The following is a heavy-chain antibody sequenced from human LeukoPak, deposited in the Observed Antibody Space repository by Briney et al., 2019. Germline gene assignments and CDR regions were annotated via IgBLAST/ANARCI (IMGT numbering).Heavy chain of an antibody. Sequence: PGRSLRLSCAASGFTFSSYAMSWVRQAPGKGLEWVSAISGSGGSTYYADSVKGRFTISRDNSKNTLYLQMNSLRAEDTAVYYCASHYGYNWNYEPFDYWGQGTLVTVSS. CDR2: ISGSGGST. V-gene: IGHV3-23*01. D-gene: IGHD1-7*01. J-gene: IGHJ4*02. CDR3: ASHYGYNWNYEPFDY. CDR1: GFTFSSYA.